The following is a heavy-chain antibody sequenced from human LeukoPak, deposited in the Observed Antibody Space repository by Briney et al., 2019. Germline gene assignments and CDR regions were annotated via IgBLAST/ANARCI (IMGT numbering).Heavy chain of an antibody. V-gene: IGHV4-59*08. Sequence: SETLSLTCTVSGGPISGYYWSWIRQPPGKGLECIGYIFYSGSTNYNPSFKSRVSISLDTSKSQFSLKLTSVTAADTAMYYCARLGFRTGDNSLADYWGRGTQVTVSS. D-gene: IGHD2-8*02. CDR2: IFYSGST. CDR3: ARLGFRTGDNSLADY. CDR1: GGPISGYY. J-gene: IGHJ4*02.